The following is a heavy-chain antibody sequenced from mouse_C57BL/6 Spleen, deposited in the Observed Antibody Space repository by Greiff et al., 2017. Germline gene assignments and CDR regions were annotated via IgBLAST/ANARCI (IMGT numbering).Heavy chain of an antibody. CDR1: GFSLSTFGMG. Sequence: QVTLKVCGPGILQPSQTLSLTCSFSGFSLSTFGMGVGWIRQPSGKGLEWLAHIWWDDDKYYNPALKSRLTISKDTSKNQVFLKIANVDTADTATYYCARTLSYYSQKGFAYWGQGTLVTVSA. V-gene: IGHV8-8*01. CDR3: ARTLSYYSQKGFAY. J-gene: IGHJ3*01. D-gene: IGHD2-12*01. CDR2: IWWDDDK.